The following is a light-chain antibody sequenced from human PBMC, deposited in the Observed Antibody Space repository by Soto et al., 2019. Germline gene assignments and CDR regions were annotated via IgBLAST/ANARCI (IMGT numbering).Light chain of an antibody. CDR1: SSSIGSNS. J-gene: IGLJ1*01. V-gene: IGLV1-44*01. CDR3: SAWDGSLNVYV. Sequence: QSVLTQPPSASGTPGQRVTISCSGSSSSIGSNSVNWYQQLPRTAPKVLIYTNSQRPSGVPDRFSGSKSGTSASLAISGLKTEDEADYYCSAWDGSLNVYVFGTGTKLTVL. CDR2: TNS.